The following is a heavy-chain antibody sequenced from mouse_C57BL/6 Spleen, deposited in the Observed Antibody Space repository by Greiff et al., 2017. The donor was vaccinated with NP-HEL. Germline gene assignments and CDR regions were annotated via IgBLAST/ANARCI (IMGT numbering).Heavy chain of an antibody. CDR3: AREGGNYDVDY. V-gene: IGHV3-6*01. J-gene: IGHJ4*01. Sequence: DVKLQESGPGLVKPSQSLSLTCSVTGYSITSGYYWNWIRQFPGNKLEWMGYISYDGSNNYNPSLKNRISITRDTSKNQFFLKLNSVTTEDTATYYCAREGGNYDVDYWVQGTSVTVSS. CDR1: GYSITSGYY. CDR2: ISYDGSN. D-gene: IGHD2-1*01.